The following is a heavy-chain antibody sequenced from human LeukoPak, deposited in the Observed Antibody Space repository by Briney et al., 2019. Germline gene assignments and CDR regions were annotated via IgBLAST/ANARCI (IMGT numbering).Heavy chain of an antibody. CDR1: GYTFTAYY. J-gene: IGHJ4*02. D-gene: IGHD1-1*01. Sequence: GASVKVSCKASGYTFTAYYIHWVRQAPGQGLEWMGWINPNTGGTNFAQRFQGRVTTTRDTSINTAYMELSSLRSDDTAMYYCAREGAPQLSSYFDHWGQGTLVTVSS. CDR3: AREGAPQLSSYFDH. V-gene: IGHV1-2*02. CDR2: INPNTGGT.